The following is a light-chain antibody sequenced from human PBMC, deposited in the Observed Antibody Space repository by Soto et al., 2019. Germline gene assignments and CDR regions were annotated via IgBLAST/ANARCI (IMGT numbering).Light chain of an antibody. CDR1: QGIGVS. J-gene: IGKJ1*01. CDR2: SAS. Sequence: IQMTQSPSSLSASIGDRVTITCRASQGIGVSLAWFQQKPGKAPQYLIQSASILQSGVPSRFSGSGSGTEFTLPISSLKTDDFATYFCQQYNSYSTWTFGQGTKVDIK. CDR3: QQYNSYSTWT. V-gene: IGKV1D-16*01.